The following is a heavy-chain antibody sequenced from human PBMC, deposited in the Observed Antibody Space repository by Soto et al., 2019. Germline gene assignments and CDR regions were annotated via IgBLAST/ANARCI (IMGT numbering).Heavy chain of an antibody. V-gene: IGHV4-34*01. CDR2: INHSGST. D-gene: IGHD2-21*02. Sequence: QVQLQQWGAGLLKPSETLSLTCAVYGGSFSGYYWSWIRQPPGKGLEWIGEINHSGSTNYNPSLKSRVTISVDTSKNQFSLKLSSVTAAGTAVYYCARDPLAYCGGDCYSVGWGQGTLVTVSS. J-gene: IGHJ4*02. CDR1: GGSFSGYY. CDR3: ARDPLAYCGGDCYSVG.